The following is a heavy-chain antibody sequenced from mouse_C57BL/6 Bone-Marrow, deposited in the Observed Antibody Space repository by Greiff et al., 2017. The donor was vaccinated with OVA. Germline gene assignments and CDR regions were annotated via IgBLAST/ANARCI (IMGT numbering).Heavy chain of an antibody. Sequence: EVKLVESGGGLVKPGGSLKLSCAASGFTFSSYAMSWVRQTPEKRLEWVATISDGGSYTYYPDNVKGRFTISRDNAKNNLYLQMSHLKSEDTAMYYCAREGSTIVTQAQSYYFDYWGQGTTLTVSS. D-gene: IGHD2-5*01. CDR2: ISDGGSYT. V-gene: IGHV5-4*01. CDR3: AREGSTIVTQAQSYYFDY. J-gene: IGHJ2*01. CDR1: GFTFSSYA.